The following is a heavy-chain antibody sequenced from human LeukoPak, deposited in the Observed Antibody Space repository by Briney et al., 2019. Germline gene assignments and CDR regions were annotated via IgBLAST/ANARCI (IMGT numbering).Heavy chain of an antibody. D-gene: IGHD6-19*01. V-gene: IGHV1-69*05. J-gene: IGHJ6*03. CDR3: ARDRVAGGYYYYYMDV. Sequence: GASVKVSCKXSGGTFSSYAISWVRQAPGQGLEWMGRIIPIFGTANYAQKFQGRVTITTDESTSTAYMELSSLRSEDTAVYYCARDRVAGGYYYYYMDVWGKGTTVTVSS. CDR1: GGTFSSYA. CDR2: IIPIFGTA.